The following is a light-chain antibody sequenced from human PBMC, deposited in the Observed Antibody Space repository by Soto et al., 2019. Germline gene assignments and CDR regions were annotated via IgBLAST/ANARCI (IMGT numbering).Light chain of an antibody. V-gene: IGKV3-20*01. J-gene: IGKJ4*01. CDR3: QQFSSYPLT. Sequence: EILMTQSPATLSVSPGDRATLSCRASQSVSNNLAWYQQRPGQAPRLLIYGASSRATGIPDRFSGSGSGTDFTLTISRLEPEDFAVYYCQQFSSYPLTFGGGTKVDIK. CDR2: GAS. CDR1: QSVSNN.